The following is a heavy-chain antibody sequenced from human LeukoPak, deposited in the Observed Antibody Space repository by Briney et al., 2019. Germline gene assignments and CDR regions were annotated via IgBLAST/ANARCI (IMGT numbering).Heavy chain of an antibody. Sequence: PSETLSLTCTVSGGSISSYYWSWIRQPPGKGLEWIGYIYYSGSTNYNPSLKSRVTISLDTSKNQFSLKLNSMTAADTAVYYCASHYGSGSFYSPFDYWGQGTLVTVSS. CDR1: GGSISSYY. J-gene: IGHJ4*02. D-gene: IGHD3-10*01. V-gene: IGHV4-59*01. CDR2: IYYSGST. CDR3: ASHYGSGSFYSPFDY.